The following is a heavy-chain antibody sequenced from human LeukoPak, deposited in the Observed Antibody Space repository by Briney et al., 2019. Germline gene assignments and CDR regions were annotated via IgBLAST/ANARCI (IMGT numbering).Heavy chain of an antibody. Sequence: PSETLSLTCTVSGGSISSSSYYWSWIRQPAGKGLEWIGRIYTSGSTNYNPSLKSRVTMSVDTSKNHFSLKLSSVTAADTAVYYCARDYYGIYYFDYWGQGTLVTVSS. CDR3: ARDYYGIYYFDY. D-gene: IGHD3-10*01. V-gene: IGHV4-61*02. CDR2: IYTSGST. J-gene: IGHJ4*02. CDR1: GGSISSSSYY.